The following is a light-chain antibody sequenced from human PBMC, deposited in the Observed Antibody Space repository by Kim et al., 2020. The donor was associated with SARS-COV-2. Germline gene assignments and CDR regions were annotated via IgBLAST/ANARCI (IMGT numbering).Light chain of an antibody. CDR3: QNYNSAPT. J-gene: IGKJ4*01. CDR1: QGSWNY. V-gene: IGKV1-27*01. CDR2: VAF. Sequence: GDRVTITFRASQGSWNYLVWYQQKPGKVPKLLIYVAFTLESGVPSRFSGSGSGTDFTLTISSLQPEDVAIYYCQNYNSAPTFGGGTKVGIK.